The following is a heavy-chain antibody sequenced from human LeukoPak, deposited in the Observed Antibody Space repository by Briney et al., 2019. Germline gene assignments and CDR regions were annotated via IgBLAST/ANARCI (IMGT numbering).Heavy chain of an antibody. CDR1: GVTFSSYA. CDR2: ISGSGGNT. J-gene: IGHJ4*02. D-gene: IGHD3-22*01. CDR3: TKINAYHYDSSGYYFDY. Sequence: GGSLRLSCAASGVTFSSYAMNWVRQAPGKGLEWVSGISGSGGNTYYADSVKGRFTISRDNSKSTLYLQMNSLRAEDTAVYYCTKINAYHYDSSGYYFDYWGQGTLVTVSS. V-gene: IGHV3-23*01.